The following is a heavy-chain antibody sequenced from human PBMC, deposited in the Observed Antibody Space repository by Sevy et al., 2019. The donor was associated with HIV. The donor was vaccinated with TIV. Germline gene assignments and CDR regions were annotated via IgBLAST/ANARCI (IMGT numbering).Heavy chain of an antibody. V-gene: IGHV3-23*01. CDR1: GFTFSSNA. Sequence: GGSLRLSCEASGFTFSSNAMSWVRQAPGKGLEWGSGLSGGGGDTFYADSVKGRFTISREDSKNTLFLQINSLSAEDTALYYCVKGARYTNPNDAFDIWGQGTMVTVSS. CDR3: VKGARYTNPNDAFDI. D-gene: IGHD2-2*02. J-gene: IGHJ3*02. CDR2: LSGGGGDT.